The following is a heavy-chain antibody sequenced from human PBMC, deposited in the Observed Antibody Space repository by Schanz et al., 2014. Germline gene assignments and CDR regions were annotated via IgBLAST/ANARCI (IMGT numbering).Heavy chain of an antibody. J-gene: IGHJ5*02. V-gene: IGHV3-30*18. D-gene: IGHD2-15*01. Sequence: QVQLVESGGGVVQPGRSLRLSCAASGFTFSTYAMHWVRQAPGKGLEWVALVSSDGNNAYYTDSVKGRFTISRDNSKNTVHLQMNRLRADDTADYYDAKHHAVRVGICRNSFDTWGQGTLVTVSS. CDR2: VSSDGNNA. CDR3: AKHHAVRVGICRNSFDT. CDR1: GFTFSTYA.